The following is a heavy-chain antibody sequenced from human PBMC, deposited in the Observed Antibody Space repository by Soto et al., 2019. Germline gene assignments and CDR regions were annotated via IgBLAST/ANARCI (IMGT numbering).Heavy chain of an antibody. CDR2: IDSSSKTI. V-gene: IGHV3-48*02. J-gene: IGHJ4*02. CDR1: GFTFSRYS. Sequence: DVQLVESGGGLVQPGGSLRVSCAASGFTFSRYSMNWVRQAPGKGLEWLSYIDSSSKTIYYADSVKGRFIISRDNAKNSLYLQMNSLRDEDTAVYDCARGGVATIFGDSWGQGTLVTVSS. CDR3: ARGGVATIFGDS. D-gene: IGHD5-12*01.